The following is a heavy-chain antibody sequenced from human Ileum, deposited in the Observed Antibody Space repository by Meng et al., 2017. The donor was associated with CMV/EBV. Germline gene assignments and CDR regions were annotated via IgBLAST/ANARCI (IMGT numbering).Heavy chain of an antibody. CDR3: AKDHSSSWFSLHFDN. D-gene: IGHD6-13*01. J-gene: IGHJ4*03. CDR1: GFTFSSYA. V-gene: IGHV3-23*01. CDR2: ISGSGCST. Sequence: GESLKISCAASGFTFSSYAMSWVRQAPGKGLEWVSAISGSGCSTYYADSVKGRFTISRDNSKNTLYLQMNSLRAEDTAVYYCAKDHSSSWFSLHFDNWGQGTLVTVSS.